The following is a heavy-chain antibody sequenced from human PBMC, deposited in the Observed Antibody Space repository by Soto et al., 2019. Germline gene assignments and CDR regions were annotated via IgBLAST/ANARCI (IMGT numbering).Heavy chain of an antibody. CDR3: AKDQYYYYYGMDV. CDR1: GFTFSSYA. J-gene: IGHJ6*02. CDR2: ISGSGGST. V-gene: IGHV3-23*01. Sequence: HPGGSLRLSCAASGFTFSSYAMSWVRQAPGKGLEWVSAISGSGGSTYYADSVKGRFTISRDNSKNTLYLQMNSLRAEDTAVYYCAKDQYYYYYGMDVWGQGTTVTVSS.